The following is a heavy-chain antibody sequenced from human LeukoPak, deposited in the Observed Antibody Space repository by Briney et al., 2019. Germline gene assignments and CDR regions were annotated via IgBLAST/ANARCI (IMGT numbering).Heavy chain of an antibody. J-gene: IGHJ3*02. V-gene: IGHV1-24*01. CDR1: GYTLTELS. D-gene: IGHD3-10*02. CDR3: ATVYLRDRIRSAFDI. CDR2: SDPEDGET. Sequence: ASVKVSCKVSGYTLTELSMHWVRQAPGKGLEWMGGSDPEDGETIYAQKFQGRVTMTEDTSTDTAYMELSSLRSEDTAVYYCATVYLRDRIRSAFDIWGQGTMVTVSS.